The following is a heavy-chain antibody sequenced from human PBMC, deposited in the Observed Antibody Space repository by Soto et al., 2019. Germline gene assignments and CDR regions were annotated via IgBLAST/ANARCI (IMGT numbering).Heavy chain of an antibody. D-gene: IGHD4-17*01. V-gene: IGHV3-49*03. Sequence: PGGSLRLSCTASGFTFGDYAMSWFRQAPGKGLEWVGFIRSKAYGGTTEYAASVKGRFTISRDDSKSVAYLQMNSLKTEDTAVYYCTRDTTTVVTPVPVYYYGMDVWGQGTTVTVSS. CDR1: GFTFGDYA. J-gene: IGHJ6*02. CDR3: TRDTTTVVTPVPVYYYGMDV. CDR2: IRSKAYGGTT.